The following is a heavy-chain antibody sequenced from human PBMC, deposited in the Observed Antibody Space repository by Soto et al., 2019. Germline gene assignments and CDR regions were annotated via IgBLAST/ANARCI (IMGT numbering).Heavy chain of an antibody. D-gene: IGHD3-10*01. CDR1: GGTFSSYT. CDR3: ASGTNYYGSGSYINYYYYYMDV. CDR2: IIPILGIA. J-gene: IGHJ6*03. Sequence: SVKVSCKASGGTFSSYTISWVRQAPGQGLEWMGRIIPILGIANYAQKFQGRVTITADKSTSTAYMELSSLRSEDTAVYYCASGTNYYGSGSYINYYYYYMDVWGKGTTVTVSS. V-gene: IGHV1-69*02.